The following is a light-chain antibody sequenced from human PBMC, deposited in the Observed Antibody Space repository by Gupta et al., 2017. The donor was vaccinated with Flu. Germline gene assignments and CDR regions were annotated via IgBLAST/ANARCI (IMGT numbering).Light chain of an antibody. Sequence: QSALTQPPSASGSPGQAVTISCTGTSDDVGGYDYVSWYLQHPGKAPRLIIYEVTKRPSGVPDRFSGSKSDNTASLTVSGLQAEDEGDYYCSSYTDINTVVFGGGTRLTVL. CDR1: SDDVGGYDY. CDR2: EVT. V-gene: IGLV2-8*01. CDR3: SSYTDINTVV. J-gene: IGLJ3*02.